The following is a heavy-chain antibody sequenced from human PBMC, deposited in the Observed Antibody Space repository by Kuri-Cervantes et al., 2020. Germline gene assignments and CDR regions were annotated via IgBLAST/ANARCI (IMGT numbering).Heavy chain of an antibody. CDR3: AGRSTRSSWKTFDI. Sequence: SQTLSLTCAISGDSVSSNSATWNWIRQSPSRGLEWVGRTWYRSKWYNDYAVSVKSRITINPDTSKNQFSLQLNSVIPEDTAVYYCAGRSTRSSWKTFDIWGQETMVTVSS. V-gene: IGHV6-1*01. D-gene: IGHD6-13*01. CDR1: GDSVSSNSAT. J-gene: IGHJ3*02. CDR2: TWYRSKWYN.